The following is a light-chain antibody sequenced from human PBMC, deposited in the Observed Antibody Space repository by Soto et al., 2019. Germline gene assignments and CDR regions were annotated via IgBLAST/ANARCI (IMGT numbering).Light chain of an antibody. CDR3: SSYTSSSTSYV. V-gene: IGLV2-14*01. CDR2: EVT. Sequence: QSALIQPASVSESPGQSITISCTGTSSDVGGYDYVSWYQQHPGKAPKLIIYEVTNRPSGISNRFSASKFGNTASLTISGLQAEDEADYYCSSYTSSSTSYVFGSGTKLTVL. CDR1: SSDVGGYDY. J-gene: IGLJ1*01.